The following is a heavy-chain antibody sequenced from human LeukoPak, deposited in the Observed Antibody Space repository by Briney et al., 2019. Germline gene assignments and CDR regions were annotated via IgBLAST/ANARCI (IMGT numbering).Heavy chain of an antibody. CDR3: VREVSMVRGVITFYHYNGMDV. D-gene: IGHD3-10*01. V-gene: IGHV1-18*01. CDR2: ISAYNGYT. CDR1: SYTFTSYG. Sequence: GASVKVSCKASSYTFTSYGISWVRQAPGQGLEWMGWISAYNGYTNYAQNFQGRVTMTTDASTSTAYMELRSLRSDDTAVYYCVREVSMVRGVITFYHYNGMDVWGQGTAVTVSS. J-gene: IGHJ6*02.